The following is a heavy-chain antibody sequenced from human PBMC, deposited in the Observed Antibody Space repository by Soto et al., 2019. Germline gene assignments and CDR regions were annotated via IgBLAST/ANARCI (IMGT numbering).Heavy chain of an antibody. CDR1: GYTFTNYW. J-gene: IGHJ4*02. CDR2: IYPSDLDN. Sequence: GESLKISCKGLGYTFTNYWIGWVRQMPGKGLEWMGLIYPSDLDNRYSPSFQGQVTISADKSVSTAYLQWNSLKASDTAMYYCATPGPGVAASFWGQGTQVTVSS. V-gene: IGHV5-51*01. CDR3: ATPGPGVAASF. D-gene: IGHD6-19*01.